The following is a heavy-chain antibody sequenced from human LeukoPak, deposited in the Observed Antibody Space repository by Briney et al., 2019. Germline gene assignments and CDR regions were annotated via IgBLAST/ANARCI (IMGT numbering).Heavy chain of an antibody. D-gene: IGHD6-19*01. V-gene: IGHV4-4*07. J-gene: IGHJ3*02. Sequence: SETLSLTCTVSGGSISSYYWSWIRQPAGKGLEWIGRIYTSGSTNYNPSLKSRVTMSIDTSKNQFSLKLNSVTAADTAVYYCARDQRNGYSSGWYGGDAFDIWGQGTMVTVSS. CDR3: ARDQRNGYSSGWYGGDAFDI. CDR2: IYTSGST. CDR1: GGSISSYY.